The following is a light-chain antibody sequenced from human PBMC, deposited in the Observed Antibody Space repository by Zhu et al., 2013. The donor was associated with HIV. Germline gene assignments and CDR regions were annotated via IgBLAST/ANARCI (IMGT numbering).Light chain of an antibody. CDR1: QSIRNNY. Sequence: EIVLTQSPGTLSLSPGERVTLSCRASQSIRNNYLAWYQHRPGQAPRLLIYGASTRAIGIPARFSGSGSGTDFTLTISSLQSEDFAVYFCQQYDISPWTFGQGTKVDIQ. CDR2: GAS. J-gene: IGKJ1*01. V-gene: IGKV3-20*01. CDR3: QQYDISPWT.